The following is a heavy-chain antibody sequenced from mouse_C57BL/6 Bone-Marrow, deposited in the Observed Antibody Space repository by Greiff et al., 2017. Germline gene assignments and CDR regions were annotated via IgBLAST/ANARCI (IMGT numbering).Heavy chain of an antibody. CDR1: GFTFSSYA. D-gene: IGHD2-5*01. CDR2: ISSGGDYI. J-gene: IGHJ4*01. Sequence: EVQVVESGEGLVKPGGSLKLSCAASGFTFSSYAMSWVRQTPEKRLEWVAYISSGGDYIYYADTVKGRFTIARDNARNTLYLQMSSLKSEDTAMYYCTRERSNYLYAMDYWGQGTSVTVSS. CDR3: TRERSNYLYAMDY. V-gene: IGHV5-9-1*02.